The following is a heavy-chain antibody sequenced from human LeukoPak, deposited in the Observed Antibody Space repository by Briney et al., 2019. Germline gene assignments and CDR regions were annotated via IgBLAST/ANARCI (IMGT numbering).Heavy chain of an antibody. CDR2: VSSSSTYI. D-gene: IGHD2-2*01. CDR3: ARDRIVVAPTSIGY. CDR1: GFTFSSYW. J-gene: IGHJ4*02. Sequence: GGSLRLSCAASGFTFSSYWMHWVRQAPGKGLVWVSSVSSSSTYIYYADSVKGRFTISRDNAKNSLYLQMNSLRAEDTAVYYCARDRIVVAPTSIGYWGQGTLVTVSS. V-gene: IGHV3-21*01.